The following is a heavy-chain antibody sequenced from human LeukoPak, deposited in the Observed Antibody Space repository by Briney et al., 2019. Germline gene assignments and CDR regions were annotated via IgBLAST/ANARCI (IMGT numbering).Heavy chain of an antibody. CDR2: IYYSGST. CDR3: AREGTQLTSFGY. D-gene: IGHD5-18*01. CDR1: GGSISSSSYY. J-gene: IGHJ4*02. V-gene: IGHV4-39*07. Sequence: PSETLSLTCTVSGGSISSSSYYWGWIRQPPGKGLEWIGSIYYSGSTYYNPSLKSRVTISVDTSKNQFSLKLSSVTAADTAVYYCAREGTQLTSFGYWGQGTLVTVSS.